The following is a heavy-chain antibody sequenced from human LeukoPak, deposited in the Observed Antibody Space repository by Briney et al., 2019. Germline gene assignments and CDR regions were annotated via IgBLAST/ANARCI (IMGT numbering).Heavy chain of an antibody. D-gene: IGHD3-22*01. CDR2: INHSGIT. V-gene: IGHV4-34*01. Sequence: SETLSLTCAVYGGSFSDYYWSWIRQPPGKGLEYIGEINHSGITNYNPSLMSRVTISVDTSKNQFSLKLSSVTAADTAVYYCARVSVDSSGYYDFDYWGQGTLVTVSS. CDR1: GGSFSDYY. CDR3: ARVSVDSSGYYDFDY. J-gene: IGHJ4*02.